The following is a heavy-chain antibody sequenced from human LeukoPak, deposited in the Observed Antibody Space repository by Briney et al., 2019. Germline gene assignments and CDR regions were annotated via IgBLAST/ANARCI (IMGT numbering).Heavy chain of an antibody. J-gene: IGHJ4*02. Sequence: AAVKVSCKASGYTFTSSGISWVRQAPGQGLEWMGWISTYTGYSKNAQNLQGRVTMTADTSTSTAYMELSSLRSDDTAVYYCAKNSSGVYSDYWGQGTLVTVSS. D-gene: IGHD6-19*01. V-gene: IGHV1-18*01. CDR2: ISTYTGYS. CDR3: AKNSSGVYSDY. CDR1: GYTFTSSG.